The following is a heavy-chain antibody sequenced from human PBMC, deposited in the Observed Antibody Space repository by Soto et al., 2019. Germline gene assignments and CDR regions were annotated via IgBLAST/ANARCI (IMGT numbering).Heavy chain of an antibody. D-gene: IGHD4-17*01. Sequence: SETLSLTCTVSGASFSSYYWSWIRQPPGKGLEWIGYIFDSGSTYYNPSLKSRVTISVDTSKNQFSLRLSSVTAADTAVYYCAREIIPLTTDWYFDLWGRGTLVTVSS. CDR3: AREIIPLTTDWYFDL. J-gene: IGHJ2*01. CDR2: IFDSGST. V-gene: IGHV4-59*12. CDR1: GASFSSYY.